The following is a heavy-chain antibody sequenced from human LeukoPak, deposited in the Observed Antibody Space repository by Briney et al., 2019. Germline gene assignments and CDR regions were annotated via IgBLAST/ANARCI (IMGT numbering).Heavy chain of an antibody. J-gene: IGHJ4*02. Sequence: GGSLRLSCAASGFTFSSYSMNWVRQAPGKGLEWVSYISSSSSTIYYADSVKGRFTISRDNAKNSLYLQMNSLRAEDTAVYYCARASPKWEYQLLLPLDYWGQGTLVTVSS. CDR1: GFTFSSYS. CDR2: ISSSSSTI. D-gene: IGHD2-2*01. CDR3: ARASPKWEYQLLLPLDY. V-gene: IGHV3-48*01.